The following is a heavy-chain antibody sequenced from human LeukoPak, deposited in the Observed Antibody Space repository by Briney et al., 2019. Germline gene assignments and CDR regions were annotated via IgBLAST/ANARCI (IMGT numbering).Heavy chain of an antibody. Sequence: SVEVSCKTSGGTFTSYAITWVRQAPGQGLEWVGKIIPISGTTNYAQKFQGRVTFTADESTSTAYMELSSLRSEDTALYYCARKLRLGGNWFDPWGQGTLVTVSS. CDR1: GGTFTSYA. J-gene: IGHJ5*02. CDR2: IIPISGTT. V-gene: IGHV1-69*13. CDR3: ARKLRLGGNWFDP. D-gene: IGHD1-26*01.